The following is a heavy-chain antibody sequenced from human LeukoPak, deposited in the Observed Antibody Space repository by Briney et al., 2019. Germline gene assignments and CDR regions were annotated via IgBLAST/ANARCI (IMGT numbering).Heavy chain of an antibody. CDR1: GFTFSSFS. J-gene: IGHJ4*02. V-gene: IGHV3-48*02. D-gene: IGHD3-22*01. Sequence: GGSLRLSCAASGFTFSSFSMNWVRRAPGKGLEWVSYISSGSTTIYYADSVKGRFAISRDNAKNSLYLQMNSLRDEDTAVYYCARDGSHDYYDNSGYYYGVDYWGQGTLVTVSS. CDR3: ARDGSHDYYDNSGYYYGVDY. CDR2: ISSGSTTI.